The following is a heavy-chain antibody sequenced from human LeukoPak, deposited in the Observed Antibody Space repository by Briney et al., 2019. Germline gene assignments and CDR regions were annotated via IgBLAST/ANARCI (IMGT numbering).Heavy chain of an antibody. D-gene: IGHD6-13*01. CDR2: IYHSGST. J-gene: IGHJ4*02. CDR3: ARSRRSWSTFDY. Sequence: SETLSLTCTVSGYSVSSGYYWGWIRQPPGKGLEWIGSIYHSGSTYYNPSLKSRVTISVDTSKNQFSLKLTSVTAADTAVYYCARSRRSWSTFDYWGQGTRVTVSS. V-gene: IGHV4-38-2*02. CDR1: GYSVSSGYY.